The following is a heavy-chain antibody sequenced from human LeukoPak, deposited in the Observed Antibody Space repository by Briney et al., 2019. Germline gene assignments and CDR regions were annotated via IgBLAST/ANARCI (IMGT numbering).Heavy chain of an antibody. CDR3: AKDLDGWSSSWYEDFDY. CDR1: GFTFSSYA. CDR2: ISGSGGST. J-gene: IGHJ4*02. D-gene: IGHD6-13*01. V-gene: IGHV3-23*01. Sequence: GGSLRLSCAASGFTFSSYAMSWVRQAPGKRLEWVSAISGSGGSTYYADSVKGRFTISRDNSKNPLYLQMNSLRAEDTAVYYCAKDLDGWSSSWYEDFDYWGQGTLVTVSS.